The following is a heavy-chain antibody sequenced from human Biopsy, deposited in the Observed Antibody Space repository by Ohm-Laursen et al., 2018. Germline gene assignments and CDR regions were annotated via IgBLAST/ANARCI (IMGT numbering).Heavy chain of an antibody. J-gene: IGHJ4*02. Sequence: GASVKVSCKVFGYTLTELSMHWVRQAPGRGLEWMRGFAPENGKTIYAQKFQGRVTMTEDTSTDTAYMELSSLRSEDTAVYYCAADINVWNVNYWGQGTQVTVSS. CDR3: AADINVWNVNY. CDR1: GYTLTELS. V-gene: IGHV1-24*01. CDR2: FAPENGKT. D-gene: IGHD1-1*01.